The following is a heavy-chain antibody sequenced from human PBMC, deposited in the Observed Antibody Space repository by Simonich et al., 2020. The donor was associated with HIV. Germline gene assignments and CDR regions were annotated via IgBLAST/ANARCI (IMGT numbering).Heavy chain of an antibody. V-gene: IGHV1-2*02. CDR3: ARLDYTDYADWYFHY. J-gene: IGHJ1*01. D-gene: IGHD4-17*01. CDR1: GYSFTDYY. CDR2: INPKSGGT. Sequence: QVQLVQSGAELKKPGASVKVSCKASGYSFTDYYINWVRQAPGQGLEWMGWINPKSGGTNDAQKFQGRVIMTRDTSISTAYMEVNSLRSDDTAVYYCARLDYTDYADWYFHYWGQGTLVSVSS.